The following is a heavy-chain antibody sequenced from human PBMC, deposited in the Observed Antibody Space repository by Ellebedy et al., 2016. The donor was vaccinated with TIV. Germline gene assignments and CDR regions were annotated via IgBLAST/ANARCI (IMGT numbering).Heavy chain of an antibody. V-gene: IGHV4-59*01. CDR2: IYYSGST. J-gene: IGHJ4*02. CDR1: GGSISSYY. D-gene: IGHD1-14*01. CDR3: ASTPERGYYFDY. Sequence: MPSETLSLTCTVSGGSISSYYWSWIRQPPGKGLEWIGYIYYSGSTNYNPSLKSRVTISVDTSKNQFSLKLSSVTAADTAVYYCASTPERGYYFDYWGQGTLVTVSS.